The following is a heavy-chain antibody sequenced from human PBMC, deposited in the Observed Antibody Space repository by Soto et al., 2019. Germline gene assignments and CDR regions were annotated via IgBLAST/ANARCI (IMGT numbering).Heavy chain of an antibody. V-gene: IGHV4-30-2*01. Sequence: SETLSLTCAVSGGSISSGGYSWSWIRQXPGKGLEWIGYIYHSGSTYYNPSLKSRVTISVDTSKNQFSLKLSSVTAADTAVYYCASCPLLWFGSPENWFDPWGQGTLVTVYS. CDR1: GGSISSGGYS. CDR2: IYHSGST. CDR3: ASCPLLWFGSPENWFDP. D-gene: IGHD3-10*01. J-gene: IGHJ5*02.